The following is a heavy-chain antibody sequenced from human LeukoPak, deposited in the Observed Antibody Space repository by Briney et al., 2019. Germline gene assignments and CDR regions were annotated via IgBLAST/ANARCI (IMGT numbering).Heavy chain of an antibody. Sequence: PGGSLRLSCAASGFTFSSYAMSWVRQAPGKGLEWVSAISGSGGSTYYADSVKGRFTISRDNSKNTLYLQMNSLRAEDTAVYYCAKVFRYYDSSGYYPPFDYWGQGTLVTVSS. CDR1: GFTFSSYA. J-gene: IGHJ4*02. CDR3: AKVFRYYDSSGYYPPFDY. V-gene: IGHV3-23*01. D-gene: IGHD3-22*01. CDR2: ISGSGGST.